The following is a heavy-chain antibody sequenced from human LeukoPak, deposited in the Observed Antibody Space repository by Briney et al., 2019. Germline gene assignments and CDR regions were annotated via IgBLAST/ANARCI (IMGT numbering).Heavy chain of an antibody. Sequence: PSETLSLSCTVSGGSMSSGSSYWGWIRQPPGKGLEWIGTIYYSGSTYYNPSLKSRVTISADTSKNQFSLKLSSVTAADTAVYYCARTRGYSGYVDAFDIWGQGTMVTVFS. CDR2: IYYSGST. D-gene: IGHD5-12*01. CDR1: GGSMSSGSSY. V-gene: IGHV4-39*01. CDR3: ARTRGYSGYVDAFDI. J-gene: IGHJ3*02.